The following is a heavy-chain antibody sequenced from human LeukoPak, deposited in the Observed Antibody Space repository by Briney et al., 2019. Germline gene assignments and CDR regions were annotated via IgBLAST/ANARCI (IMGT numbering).Heavy chain of an antibody. CDR1: GFTVSSNY. V-gene: IGHV3-66*01. CDR3: ASWGYSGSSRAFDY. J-gene: IGHJ4*02. D-gene: IGHD1-26*01. CDR2: IYSGGST. Sequence: GGSLRLSCAVSGFTVSSNYMSWVRQAPGKGLEWVSVIYSGGSTYYADSVKGRFTISRDNSKNTLYLQMNSLRAEDTAVYYCASWGYSGSSRAFDYWGQGTLVTVSS.